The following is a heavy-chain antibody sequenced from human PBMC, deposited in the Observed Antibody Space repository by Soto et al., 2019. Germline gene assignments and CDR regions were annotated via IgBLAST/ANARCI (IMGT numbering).Heavy chain of an antibody. CDR2: IKRDGSTT. CDR3: ARGAINYYYEDD. V-gene: IGHV3-74*01. CDR1: GFTFSDYR. Sequence: PGGSLRLSCAASGFTFSDYRMHWVRQAPGKGLEWVSRIKRDGSTTNYADSVKGRFTISRDNAKNTLYLEMNSLRVEDTADYYCARGAINYYYEDDWGKGTTVTVSS. J-gene: IGHJ6*03.